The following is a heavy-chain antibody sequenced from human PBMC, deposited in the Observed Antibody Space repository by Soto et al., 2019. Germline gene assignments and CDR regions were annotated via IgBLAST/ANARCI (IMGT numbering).Heavy chain of an antibody. CDR3: ARSGLPFDY. V-gene: IGHV3-64*01. CDR1: GFTFRSYT. Sequence: PGXSLRLSGAASGFTFRSYTMHWVRQAPVKGLEYVSGISSNGGRTHYANSVKGRFTISRDNSKNTLYLQMGSLRAEDMAVYYCARSGLPFDYWGQGTLVTVSS. J-gene: IGHJ4*02. D-gene: IGHD2-21*02. CDR2: ISSNGGRT.